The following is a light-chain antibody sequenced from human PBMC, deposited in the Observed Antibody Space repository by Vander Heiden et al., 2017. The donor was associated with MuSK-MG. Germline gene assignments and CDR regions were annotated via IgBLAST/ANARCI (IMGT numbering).Light chain of an antibody. CDR2: KAS. Sequence: DIQMTPSPSTLSASVGDRVTITCRASQSISNWLVWYQQKPGKAPKLLIYKASSLESGVPSRFSGSGSGTEFTLTISSLQPDDFATYYCQQYNSYTRTFGQGTRLEIK. CDR3: QQYNSYTRT. J-gene: IGKJ5*01. CDR1: QSISNW. V-gene: IGKV1-5*03.